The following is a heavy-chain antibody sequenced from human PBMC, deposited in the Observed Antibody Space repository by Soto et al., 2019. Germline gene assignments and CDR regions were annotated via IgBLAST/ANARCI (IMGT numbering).Heavy chain of an antibody. D-gene: IGHD5-12*01. V-gene: IGHV3-7*05. J-gene: IGHJ6*02. CDR2: IKRDGSEK. CDR3: AREGRGYSGYELYYYYGMDV. CDR1: GFTFSSYW. Sequence: EVQLVESGGGLVQPGGPLRLSCAASGFTFSSYWMSWVRQAPGKGLEWVANIKRDGSEKYYVDSVKGRFTISRDNAKNSLYLQMNSLRAEDTAVYYCAREGRGYSGYELYYYYGMDVWGQGTTVTVSS.